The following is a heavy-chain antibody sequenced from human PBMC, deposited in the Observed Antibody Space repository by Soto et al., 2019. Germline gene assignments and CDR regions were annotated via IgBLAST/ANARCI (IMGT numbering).Heavy chain of an antibody. J-gene: IGHJ4*02. Sequence: EVQLVESGGGLVKPGGSLRLSCAASGFDFSKAWMSWFRQAPGKGLEWVGRLMSKTDGGTTVYAAPVKGRFTISRDDSKNTLYLQMSSLNTEDTAVYYCAAGTGRNDLDYWGQGTLVTVSS. CDR1: GFDFSKAW. D-gene: IGHD4-4*01. CDR3: AAGTGRNDLDY. V-gene: IGHV3-15*01. CDR2: LMSKTDGGTT.